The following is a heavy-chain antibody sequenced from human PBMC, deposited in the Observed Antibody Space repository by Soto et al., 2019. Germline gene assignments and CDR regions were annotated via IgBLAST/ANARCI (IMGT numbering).Heavy chain of an antibody. Sequence: ASVKVSCKASGYTFTSYDINWVRQATGQGLEWMGWMNPNSGNTGYAQKFQGRVTMTRNTSISTAYMGLGSLRSEDTAVYYCARVRYFDWLLYSRSHEYYYYYMDVWGKGTTVTVSS. CDR3: ARVRYFDWLLYSRSHEYYYYYMDV. J-gene: IGHJ6*03. CDR2: MNPNSGNT. CDR1: GYTFTSYD. V-gene: IGHV1-8*01. D-gene: IGHD3-9*01.